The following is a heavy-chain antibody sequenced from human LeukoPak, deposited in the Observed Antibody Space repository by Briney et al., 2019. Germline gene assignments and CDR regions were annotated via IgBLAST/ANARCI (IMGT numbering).Heavy chain of an antibody. Sequence: SETLSLTCAVYGGSFSGYYWSWIRQPPGKGLEWIGEINHSGSTNYNPSLKSRVTISVDTSKNQFSLELSSVTAADTAVYYCARGMEDSDDSSGYYSGWGQGTLVTVSS. CDR3: ARGMEDSDDSSGYYSG. CDR1: GGSFSGYY. CDR2: INHSGST. J-gene: IGHJ4*02. V-gene: IGHV4-34*01. D-gene: IGHD3-22*01.